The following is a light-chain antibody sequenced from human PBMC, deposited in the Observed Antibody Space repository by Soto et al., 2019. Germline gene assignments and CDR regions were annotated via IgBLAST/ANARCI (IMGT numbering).Light chain of an antibody. CDR1: QSVSSSY. CDR3: QQYGSSP. V-gene: IGKV3-20*01. Sequence: EIVLTQSPGTLSLSPGERATLSCRASQSVSSSYLAWYQQKPGQAPRLLIYGASSRAAGIPDRFSGSGSGTVFTLTIRRLEPEDFAVYYCQQYGSSPFGQGTRLEIK. J-gene: IGKJ5*01. CDR2: GAS.